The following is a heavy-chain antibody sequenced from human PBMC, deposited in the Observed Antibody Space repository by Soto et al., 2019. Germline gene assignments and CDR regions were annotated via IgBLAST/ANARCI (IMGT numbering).Heavy chain of an antibody. Sequence: GGSLRLSCAASGFTFSSYAMSWVRQAPGKGLEWVSAISGSGGSTYYADSVKGRFTISRDNSKNTLYLQMNSLRAEDTAVYYCAKAPVVPAAISGLIDYWGQGTLVTVSS. J-gene: IGHJ4*02. D-gene: IGHD2-2*01. CDR2: ISGSGGST. V-gene: IGHV3-23*01. CDR1: GFTFSSYA. CDR3: AKAPVVPAAISGLIDY.